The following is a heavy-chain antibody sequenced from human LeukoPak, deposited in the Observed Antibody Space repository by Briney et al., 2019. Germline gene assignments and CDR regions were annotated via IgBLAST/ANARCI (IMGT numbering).Heavy chain of an antibody. CDR2: NDGVDK. CDR3: ARDQKLEPFHY. Sequence: GGSLRLSCAASGFTFSSSGMHWVRQAPGKGLEWVAFNDGVDKFYVDSVKGRFTISRDNSKNALYLQMNSLRVEDTAMYYCARDQKLEPFHYWGQGALVTVSS. J-gene: IGHJ4*02. D-gene: IGHD1-1*01. V-gene: IGHV3-30*19. CDR1: GFTFSSSG.